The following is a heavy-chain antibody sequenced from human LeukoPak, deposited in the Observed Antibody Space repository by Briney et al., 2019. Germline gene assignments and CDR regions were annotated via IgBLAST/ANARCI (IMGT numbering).Heavy chain of an antibody. CDR3: AKDRGYGNWNDFDY. D-gene: IGHD1-1*01. CDR2: ISSSSTI. CDR1: GFTFNTYS. J-gene: IGHJ4*02. V-gene: IGHV3-48*01. Sequence: PGGSLRLSCAASGFTFNTYSMNWVRQAPGKGLEWVSYISSSSTIYYADSVKGRFTISRDNSKNTLYLQMNSLRAEDTAVYFCAKDRGYGNWNDFDYWGQGTLVTVSS.